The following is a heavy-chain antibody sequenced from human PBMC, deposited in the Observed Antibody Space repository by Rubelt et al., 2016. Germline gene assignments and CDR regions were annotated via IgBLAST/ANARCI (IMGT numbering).Heavy chain of an antibody. J-gene: IGHJ3*01. CDR1: GGSISSSSNY. D-gene: IGHD5-18*01. Sequence: QLQLQESGPGLVKPSETLSLICTVSGGSISSSSNYWGWIRQPPGKGLEWIGSIYYSGSTYYNPSLKSRVTISVDTSKNQFSLKLTSVTAADTAVYYCARRGYSYGSPLIDAFDLWRQGTMVTVSS. CDR3: ARRGYSYGSPLIDAFDL. CDR2: IYYSGST. V-gene: IGHV4-39*07.